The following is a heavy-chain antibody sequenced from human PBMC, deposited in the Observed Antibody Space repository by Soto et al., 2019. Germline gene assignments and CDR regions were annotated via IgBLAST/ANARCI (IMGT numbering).Heavy chain of an antibody. D-gene: IGHD6-13*01. CDR2: VIPLFGTA. CDR3: ARDTPDRISWYGPFGY. CDR1: GGTFSSYA. Sequence: QVQLVQSGAEVKKPGSSVKVSSKASGGTFSSYAISWVRQAPGQGLEWMGGVIPLFGTANYAQEFQGRVTITADEPTSTAYMELSSLRSEDTAVYYCARDTPDRISWYGPFGYWGQGTLVTVSS. J-gene: IGHJ4*02. V-gene: IGHV1-69*01.